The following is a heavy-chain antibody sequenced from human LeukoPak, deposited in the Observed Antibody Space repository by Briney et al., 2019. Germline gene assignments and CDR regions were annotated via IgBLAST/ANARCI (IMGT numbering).Heavy chain of an antibody. D-gene: IGHD4/OR15-4a*01. CDR1: GFTFSSYG. Sequence: PGTSLRLSCAASGFTFSSYGMHWVHQAPGKGLEWVAIISYDGSHEYSADSVKGRFTISRDNSKNTLYLQMNSLRTEDTAVYFCSASRPHYGDYYGLDVWGHGTTVTVSS. J-gene: IGHJ6*02. V-gene: IGHV3-30*03. CDR2: ISYDGSHE. CDR3: SASRPHYGDYYGLDV.